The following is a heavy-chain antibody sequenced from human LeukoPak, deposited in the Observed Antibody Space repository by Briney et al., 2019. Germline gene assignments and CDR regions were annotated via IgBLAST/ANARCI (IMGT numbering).Heavy chain of an antibody. D-gene: IGHD3-22*01. CDR1: GYTFTSYG. Sequence: GASVKVSCKASGYTFTSYGISWVRQAPGQGLEWMGWISAYNGNTNYAQKLQGRVTMTTDTSTNTAYMELRSLRSDDTAVYYCAREYYYDSSGYYYYSSDYWGQGTLVTVSS. V-gene: IGHV1-18*01. CDR2: ISAYNGNT. J-gene: IGHJ4*02. CDR3: AREYYYDSSGYYYYSSDY.